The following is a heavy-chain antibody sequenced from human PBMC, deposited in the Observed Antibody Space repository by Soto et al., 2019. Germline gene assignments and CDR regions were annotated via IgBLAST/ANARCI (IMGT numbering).Heavy chain of an antibody. Sequence: QLVESGGGLVQPGGSLRLSCAASGFTFSLYPVNWVRQAPGKGLEWLSYISPSNSTIYYADSVKGRFTISRDNAKNSLDLQMNGLRDDDTAVYYCARVGRGFCSSTRCYTDGFDLWGQGTVATVST. V-gene: IGHV3-48*02. CDR2: ISPSNSTI. J-gene: IGHJ3*01. D-gene: IGHD2-2*01. CDR1: GFTFSLYP. CDR3: ARVGRGFCSSTRCYTDGFDL.